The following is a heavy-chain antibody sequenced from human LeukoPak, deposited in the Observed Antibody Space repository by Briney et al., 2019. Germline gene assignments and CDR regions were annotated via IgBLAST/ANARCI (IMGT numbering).Heavy chain of an antibody. CDR3: ARGLLWFGELGFFYFDY. CDR1: GGSFSGYY. J-gene: IGHJ4*02. D-gene: IGHD3-10*01. CDR2: INHSGST. V-gene: IGHV4-34*01. Sequence: SETLSLTCAVYGGSFSGYYWSWIRQPPGKGLEWIGEINHSGSTNYNPSLKSRVTISVDTSKNQFFLKLSSVTAADTAVYYCARGLLWFGELGFFYFDYWGQGTLVTVSS.